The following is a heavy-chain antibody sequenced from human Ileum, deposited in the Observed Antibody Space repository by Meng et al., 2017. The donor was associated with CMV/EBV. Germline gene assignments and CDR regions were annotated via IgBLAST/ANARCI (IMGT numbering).Heavy chain of an antibody. Sequence: CASSVFKFSVYWMHWGRQAPAKGLEWVSRISNDGSTTTYEDSVKGRFTVSRDNAKDTLYLQVNSLRAEDTAVYYCARGGVISAASSDSWGQGTLVTVSS. CDR1: VFKFSVYW. CDR3: ARGGVISAASSDS. J-gene: IGHJ5*01. V-gene: IGHV3-74*01. D-gene: IGHD3-10*01. CDR2: ISNDGSTT.